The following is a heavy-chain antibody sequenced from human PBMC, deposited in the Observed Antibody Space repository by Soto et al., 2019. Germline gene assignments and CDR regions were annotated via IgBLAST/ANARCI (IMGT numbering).Heavy chain of an antibody. CDR1: GGSVSSGSYY. Sequence: PSETLSLTCTVSGGSVSSGSYYWSWIRQPQGKGLEWIGYIYYSGSTNYNPSLKSRVTISVDTSKNQFSLKLSSVTAADTAVYYCARDDARANWFDPWGQGTLVTVSS. CDR3: ARDDARANWFDP. V-gene: IGHV4-61*01. CDR2: IYYSGST. J-gene: IGHJ5*02.